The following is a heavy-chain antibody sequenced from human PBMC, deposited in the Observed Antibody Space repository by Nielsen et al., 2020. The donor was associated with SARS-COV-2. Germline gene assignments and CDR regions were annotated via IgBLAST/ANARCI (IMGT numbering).Heavy chain of an antibody. CDR1: GGSISSSSYY. CDR3: ARGAYYYDNTLSS. CDR2: IYYSGTT. Sequence: SETLSLTCTVSGGSISSSSYYWGWIRQPPGKGLEWIGYIYYSGTTNYNPSLESRVTISVDTSKNQFSLNLTSVTAADTAIYYCARGAYYYDNTLSSWGQGTLVTVSS. V-gene: IGHV4-61*05. D-gene: IGHD3-22*01. J-gene: IGHJ5*02.